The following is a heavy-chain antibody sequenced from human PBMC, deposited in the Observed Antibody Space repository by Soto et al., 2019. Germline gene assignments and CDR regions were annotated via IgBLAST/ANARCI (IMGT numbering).Heavy chain of an antibody. J-gene: IGHJ6*02. CDR1: GGTFSSYA. Sequence: ASVKVSCKASGGTFSSYAISWVRQAPGQGLEWMGGIIPIFGTANYAQKFQGRVTITADESTSTAYMELSSLRSEDTAVYYCAGPFPGFGDPSHYYYGMDVWGQGTTGTRSS. V-gene: IGHV1-69*13. D-gene: IGHD3-10*01. CDR2: IIPIFGTA. CDR3: AGPFPGFGDPSHYYYGMDV.